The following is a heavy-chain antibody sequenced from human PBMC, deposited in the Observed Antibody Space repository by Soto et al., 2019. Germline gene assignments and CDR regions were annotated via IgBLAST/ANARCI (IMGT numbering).Heavy chain of an antibody. CDR1: GGSISSSSYY. D-gene: IGHD3-3*01. V-gene: IGHV4-39*01. Sequence: PSETLSLTCTVSGGSISSSSYYWGWIRQPPGKGLEWIGSIYYSGSTYYNPSLKSRVTISVDTSKNQFSLKLSSVTAADTAVYYCARLRIFVVVIDYYYGMDVWGQGTTVTVSS. CDR3: ARLRIFVVVIDYYYGMDV. J-gene: IGHJ6*02. CDR2: IYYSGST.